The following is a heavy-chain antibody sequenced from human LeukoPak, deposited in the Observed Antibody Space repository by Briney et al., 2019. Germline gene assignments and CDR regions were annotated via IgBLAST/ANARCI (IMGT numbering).Heavy chain of an antibody. CDR3: ARDTSGYSYGNWFDP. D-gene: IGHD5-18*01. CDR2: IYSGGST. V-gene: IGHV3-53*01. Sequence: GGSLRLSCAASGFTVSSNYMSWVRQAPGKGLEWVSVIYSGGSTYYADSVKGRFTISRDNSKNTLYLQMNSLRAEDTAVYYCARDTSGYSYGNWFDPWGQGTLVTVSS. J-gene: IGHJ5*02. CDR1: GFTVSSNY.